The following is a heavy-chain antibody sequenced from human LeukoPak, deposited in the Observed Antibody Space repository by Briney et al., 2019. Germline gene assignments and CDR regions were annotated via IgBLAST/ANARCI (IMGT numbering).Heavy chain of an antibody. Sequence: SDTLSLTCTVSGASISSTSYYWGWIRQPPGKGLEWIGSTYYRGTTYYNPSLKSRVTISVDTSKNQFSLQLSSVTAADTAVYYCAGDWNRYAYWGQGTLVTVSS. CDR3: AGDWNRYAY. D-gene: IGHD1-1*01. V-gene: IGHV4-39*07. CDR1: GASISSTSYY. J-gene: IGHJ4*02. CDR2: TYYRGTT.